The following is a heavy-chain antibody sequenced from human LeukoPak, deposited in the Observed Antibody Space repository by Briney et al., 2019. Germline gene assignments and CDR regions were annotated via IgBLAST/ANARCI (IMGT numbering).Heavy chain of an antibody. D-gene: IGHD6-6*01. CDR1: GGSINSGTYY. J-gene: IGHJ6*03. CDR3: ARGESSSSPLYYYYYYMDV. Sequence: PSETLPLTCTVSGGSINSGTYYWSWIRQPAGKGLEWIGRIYTSGSTNYNPSLKSRVTISVDTSKNQFSLKLSSVTAADTAMYYCARGESSSSPLYYYYYYMDVWGKGTTVTVSS. CDR2: IYTSGST. V-gene: IGHV4-61*02.